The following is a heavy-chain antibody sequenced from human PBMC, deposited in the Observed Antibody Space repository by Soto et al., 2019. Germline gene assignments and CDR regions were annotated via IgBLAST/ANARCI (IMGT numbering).Heavy chain of an antibody. Sequence: QVQLVQSGAEVKKPGSSVKVSCKASGGTFSSYTISWVRQAPGQGIEWMGRIIPILGIANYAQKFQGRVTITADKSTRTAYMELSSLRSEDTAVYYCAREEGDYIWGSHRPLDYWGQGTLVTVSS. D-gene: IGHD3-16*02. J-gene: IGHJ4*02. CDR2: IIPILGIA. V-gene: IGHV1-69*08. CDR1: GGTFSSYT. CDR3: AREEGDYIWGSHRPLDY.